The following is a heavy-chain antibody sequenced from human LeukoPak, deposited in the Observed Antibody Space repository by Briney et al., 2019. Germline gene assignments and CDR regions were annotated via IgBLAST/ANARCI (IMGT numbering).Heavy chain of an antibody. J-gene: IGHJ4*02. Sequence: GASVKVSCKASGHTFTSYYMHWVRQAPGQGLEWMGIINPSGGSTSYAQKFQGRVTMTRDTSTSTVYMELSSLRSEDTAVYYCARDRKDFWSGYYSYFDYWGQGTLVTVSS. D-gene: IGHD3-3*01. CDR1: GHTFTSYY. CDR2: INPSGGST. V-gene: IGHV1-46*01. CDR3: ARDRKDFWSGYYSYFDY.